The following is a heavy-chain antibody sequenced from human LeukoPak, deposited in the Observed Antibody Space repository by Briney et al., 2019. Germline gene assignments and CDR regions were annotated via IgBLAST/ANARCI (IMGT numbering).Heavy chain of an antibody. CDR3: ARHADYGDYERDWFDP. J-gene: IGHJ5*02. CDR2: IDPSDSYT. Sequence: GESLRISCKGSGYRFTSYWISWVRQLPGKGLEWMGRIDPSDSYTNYSPSFQGHVTISADKSISTAYLQWSSLKASDTAMYYCARHADYGDYERDWFDPWGQGTLVTVSS. V-gene: IGHV5-10-1*01. CDR1: GYRFTSYW. D-gene: IGHD4-17*01.